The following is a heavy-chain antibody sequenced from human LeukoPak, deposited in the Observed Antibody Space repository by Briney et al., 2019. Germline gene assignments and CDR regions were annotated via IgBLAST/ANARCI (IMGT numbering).Heavy chain of an antibody. J-gene: IGHJ4*02. D-gene: IGHD5-12*01. CDR1: GDSISSGGYY. Sequence: SQTLSRTCTVSGDSISSGGYYWSWIRQHPGKGLEWTGFMENSGSTYYNPSLESRVTISVDTSKNQFSLKLSSVTAADTTVYYYARESVPTGVDFWGQGTLVTVSS. V-gene: IGHV4-31*03. CDR3: ARESVPTGVDF. CDR2: MENSGST.